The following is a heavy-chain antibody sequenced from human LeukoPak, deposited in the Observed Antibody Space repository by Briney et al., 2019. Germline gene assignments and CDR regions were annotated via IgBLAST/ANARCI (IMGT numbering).Heavy chain of an antibody. J-gene: IGHJ4*02. V-gene: IGHV4-30-2*01. CDR1: GGSISSGGYY. Sequence: SETLCLTCTVSGGSISSGGYYWSWIRQPPGKGLEWIGYIYHSGSTYYNPSLKSRVTISVDRSKNQFSLKLSSVTAADTAVYYCARVKWTSPYSSYAKYYFDYWGQGTLVTVSS. CDR3: ARVKWTSPYSSYAKYYFDY. D-gene: IGHD6-6*01. CDR2: IYHSGST.